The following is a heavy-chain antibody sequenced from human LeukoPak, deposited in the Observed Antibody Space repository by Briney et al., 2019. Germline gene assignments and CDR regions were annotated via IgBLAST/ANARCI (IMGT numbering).Heavy chain of an antibody. V-gene: IGHV4-59*12. D-gene: IGHD2-8*01. J-gene: IGHJ4*02. CDR3: TRVVNGGHFDS. CDR2: VYHTGTS. CDR1: GASINDYY. Sequence: SETLSLTCSVSGASINDYYWTWIRQPPGKGLEWLGYVYHTGTSGYHPSLKSRVAMSLDTSKNQVSLKLSSVTAADTAVYFYTRVVNGGHFDSWGQGTLVTVSS.